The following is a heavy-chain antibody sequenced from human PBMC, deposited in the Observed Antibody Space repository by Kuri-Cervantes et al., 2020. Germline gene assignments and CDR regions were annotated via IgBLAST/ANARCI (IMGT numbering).Heavy chain of an antibody. J-gene: IGHJ4*02. Sequence: GESLKISCAASGFTFSSYAMHWVRQAPGKGLEWVAVISYDGSNKYYADSVKGRFTISRDNSKNTLYLQMNSLRAEDTAVYYCAKETLYGGNPWYYFDYWGQGTLVTVSS. V-gene: IGHV3-30*07. CDR1: GFTFSSYA. D-gene: IGHD4-23*01. CDR2: ISYDGSNK. CDR3: AKETLYGGNPWYYFDY.